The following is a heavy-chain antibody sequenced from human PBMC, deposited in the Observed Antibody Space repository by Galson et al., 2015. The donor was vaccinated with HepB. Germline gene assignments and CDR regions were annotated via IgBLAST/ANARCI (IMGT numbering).Heavy chain of an antibody. CDR2: INAGNGNT. CDR3: ARSKHPVGRCIYDSRNGEGPYYFHY. D-gene: IGHD3-22*01. CDR1: GFTFTSYA. V-gene: IGHV1-3*01. J-gene: IGHJ4*02. Sequence: SVKVSCKASGFTFTSYAIQWVRQAPGQRLEWMGWINAGNGNTKYSQKFQGRLTITRDTSATTVYMELSSLKSEDTAVYYCARSKHPVGRCIYDSRNGEGPYYFHYWGQGTLVTVSS.